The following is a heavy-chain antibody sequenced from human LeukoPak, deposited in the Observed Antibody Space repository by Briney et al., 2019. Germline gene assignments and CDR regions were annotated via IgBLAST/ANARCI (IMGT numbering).Heavy chain of an antibody. J-gene: IGHJ4*02. CDR1: GASFNSDDQY. Sequence: SQTLSLTCTVSGASFNSDDQYWNWIRQSPGRGLEWIGSIHPSGMLYNNPPLDSRVTMSRDQSKNQFSLNLNSVTAADTAVYFCSRGLDSRKLGYWGQGILVTVSS. D-gene: IGHD3-22*01. CDR3: SRGLDSRKLGY. CDR2: IHPSGML. V-gene: IGHV4-31*03.